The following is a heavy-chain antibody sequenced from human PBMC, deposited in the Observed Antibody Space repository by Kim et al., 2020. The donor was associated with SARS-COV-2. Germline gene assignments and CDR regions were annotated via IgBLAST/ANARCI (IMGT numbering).Heavy chain of an antibody. CDR1: GFTFSSYA. V-gene: IGHV3-23*01. J-gene: IGHJ6*02. CDR3: AKDRRLYYDFWTGYDRPRDGMDV. D-gene: IGHD3-3*01. Sequence: GGYLRLSCAASGFTFSSYAMSWVRQAPGKGLEWVSGISGSGGSTYYADSVKGRFTLSRDNSKNTLYLQMNSLRAEDTAVYYCAKDRRLYYDFWTGYDRPRDGMDVWGQGTTVTVSS. CDR2: ISGSGGST.